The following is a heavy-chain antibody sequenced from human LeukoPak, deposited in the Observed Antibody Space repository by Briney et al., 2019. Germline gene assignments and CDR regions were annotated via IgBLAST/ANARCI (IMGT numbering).Heavy chain of an antibody. CDR1: GFTFSSYA. CDR3: AREITILGEGVWFDP. Sequence: GGSLRLSCAASGFTFSSYAMHWVRQAPGKGLEWVAVISYDGSNKYYADSVKGRFTISRDNSKNTLYLQMNSLRAEDTAVYYCAREITILGEGVWFDPWGQGTLVTVSS. J-gene: IGHJ5*02. CDR2: ISYDGSNK. V-gene: IGHV3-30-3*01. D-gene: IGHD3-3*01.